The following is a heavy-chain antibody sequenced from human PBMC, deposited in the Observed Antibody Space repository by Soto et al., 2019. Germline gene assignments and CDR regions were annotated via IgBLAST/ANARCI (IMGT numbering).Heavy chain of an antibody. Sequence: SETLSLTCTVSGGSISSYYWSWIRQPPGKGLEWIGYIYYSGSTNYNPSLKSRVTISVDTSKNQFSLRLGSVTAADTAVYYCARVGRDYIWGSYHYYYYYMDVWGKGTTVTVSS. J-gene: IGHJ6*03. D-gene: IGHD3-16*02. V-gene: IGHV4-59*01. CDR2: IYYSGST. CDR3: ARVGRDYIWGSYHYYYYYMDV. CDR1: GGSISSYY.